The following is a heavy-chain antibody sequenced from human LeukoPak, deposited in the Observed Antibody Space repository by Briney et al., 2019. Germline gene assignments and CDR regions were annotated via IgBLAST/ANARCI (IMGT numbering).Heavy chain of an antibody. CDR3: AKGGVRGVIRFGY. Sequence: GGSLRLSCAASGFTFSGYEMNWVRQAPGKGLEWVSYISSSGSTIYYADSVKGRFTISRDNAKNSLYLQMNSLRAEDTAVYYCAKGGVRGVIRFGYWGQGTLVTVSS. V-gene: IGHV3-48*03. CDR2: ISSSGSTI. J-gene: IGHJ4*02. D-gene: IGHD3-10*01. CDR1: GFTFSGYE.